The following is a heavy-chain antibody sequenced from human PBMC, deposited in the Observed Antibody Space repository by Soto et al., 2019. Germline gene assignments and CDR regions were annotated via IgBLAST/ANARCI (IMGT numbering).Heavy chain of an antibody. CDR2: ISYDGSNK. Sequence: PGGSLRLSCAASGFIFSSYGMHWVRQAPGKGLEWVAVISYDGSNKYYADSVKGRFTISRDNSKNTLYLQMNSLRAEDTAVYYCAKASLDYDSSGYYSPPDYWGQGTLVTVSS. CDR1: GFIFSSYG. D-gene: IGHD3-22*01. V-gene: IGHV3-30*18. CDR3: AKASLDYDSSGYYSPPDY. J-gene: IGHJ4*02.